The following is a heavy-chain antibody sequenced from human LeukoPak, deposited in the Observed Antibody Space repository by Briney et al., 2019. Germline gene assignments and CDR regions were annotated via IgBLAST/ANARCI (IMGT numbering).Heavy chain of an antibody. D-gene: IGHD2-2*01. CDR1: GFTFSSYA. J-gene: IGHJ4*02. V-gene: IGHV3-23*01. CDR3: AKDEGIVVVPAAFGW. Sequence: GGSLRLSCAASGFTFSSYAMSWVRQAPGKGLEWVSAISGSGGSTYYADSVKGRFTISRDNSKNTLYLQMNSLRAEDTAVYYCAKDEGIVVVPAAFGWWGQGTLVTVPS. CDR2: ISGSGGST.